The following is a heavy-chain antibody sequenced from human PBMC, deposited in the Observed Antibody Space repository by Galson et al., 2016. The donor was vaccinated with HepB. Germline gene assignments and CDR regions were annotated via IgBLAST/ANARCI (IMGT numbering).Heavy chain of an antibody. J-gene: IGHJ5*02. CDR2: IYHSGSA. CDR3: ARGKSALDP. V-gene: IGHV4-30-2*01. CDR1: GAFISSGGYS. D-gene: IGHD6-25*01. Sequence: LSLTCAVSGAFISSGGYSWNWIRQPPGKGLEWVGYIYHSGSAFYNPSLNSRVTISVDRSKNQFSLRLTSVTAADTAVYYCARGKSALDPWGQGTLVTVSS.